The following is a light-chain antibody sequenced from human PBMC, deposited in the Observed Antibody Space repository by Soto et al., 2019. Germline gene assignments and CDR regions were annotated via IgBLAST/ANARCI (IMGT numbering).Light chain of an antibody. CDR1: QSVSSGH. J-gene: IGKJ1*01. Sequence: DIVLTQSPGTLSLSPGERASLSFRASQSVSSGHLAWYQQKPGQAPRLLIYGASSRATGIPDRFSGSGSGTDFTLTISRLEPEDYAVYYCQQYGHSLWTFGQGTKVDI. CDR2: GAS. V-gene: IGKV3-20*01. CDR3: QQYGHSLWT.